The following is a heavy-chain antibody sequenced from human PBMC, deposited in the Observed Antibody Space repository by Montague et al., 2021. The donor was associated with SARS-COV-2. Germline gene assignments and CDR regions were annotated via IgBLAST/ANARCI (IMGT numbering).Heavy chain of an antibody. CDR3: ARDYKGYCSGGSCSYYYCGMGV. V-gene: IGHV4-61*02. D-gene: IGHD2-15*01. CDR2: IYTSGST. CDR1: GGSISSGSYY. J-gene: IGHJ6*02. Sequence: TLSLTCTVSGGSISSGSYYWSWIRQPAGKGLEWIGRIYTSGSTNYNPSLKSRVTISVDTSKNQFSLKLSSVTAADTAVYYCARDYKGYCSGGSCSYYYCGMGVWGQGTTITVSS.